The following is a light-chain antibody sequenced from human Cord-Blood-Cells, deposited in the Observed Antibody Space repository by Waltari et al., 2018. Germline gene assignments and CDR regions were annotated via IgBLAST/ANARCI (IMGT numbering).Light chain of an antibody. Sequence: QSALTLPASVSGSPGQSITISSAGTRSDAGSYNLVSWYQQHPGKAPELLIYEGSKRPSGVSNRFSGSKSGNTASLTICGLQAEDDADYYCCSYAGSSTFVFGTGTKVTVL. CDR1: RSDAGSYNL. CDR3: CSYAGSSTFV. CDR2: EGS. V-gene: IGLV2-23*03. J-gene: IGLJ1*01.